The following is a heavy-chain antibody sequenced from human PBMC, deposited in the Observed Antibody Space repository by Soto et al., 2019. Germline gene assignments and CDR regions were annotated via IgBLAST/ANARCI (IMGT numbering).Heavy chain of an antibody. J-gene: IGHJ5*02. CDR2: ISYDGSNK. Sequence: GGSLRLSCAASGFTFSSYAMHWVRQAPGKGLEWVAVISYDGSNKYYADSVKGRFTISRDNSKNTLYLQMNSLRAEDTAVYYCARLYYYDSSAYYFSYNWFDPWGQGTLFTVSS. D-gene: IGHD3-22*01. CDR3: ARLYYYDSSAYYFSYNWFDP. V-gene: IGHV3-30-3*01. CDR1: GFTFSSYA.